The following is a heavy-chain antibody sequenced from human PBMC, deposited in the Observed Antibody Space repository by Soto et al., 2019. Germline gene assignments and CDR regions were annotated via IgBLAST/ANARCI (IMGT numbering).Heavy chain of an antibody. J-gene: IGHJ4*02. Sequence: GASVKVSCKASGYTFTSYDINWVRQATGQGLEWMGWMNPNSGNTGYAQKFQGRVTMTRNTSISTAYMELSSLRSEDTAVYYCARGGVSYGDYDLSYWGQGTLVTVSS. D-gene: IGHD4-17*01. CDR3: ARGGVSYGDYDLSY. V-gene: IGHV1-8*01. CDR2: MNPNSGNT. CDR1: GYTFTSYD.